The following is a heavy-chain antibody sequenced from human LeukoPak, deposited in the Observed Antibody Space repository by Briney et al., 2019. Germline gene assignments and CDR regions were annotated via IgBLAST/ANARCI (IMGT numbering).Heavy chain of an antibody. CDR2: INHSGST. J-gene: IGHJ4*02. CDR3: TRGRAAMVPL. Sequence: PSETLSLTCAVYGGSFSGYYWSWIRQPPGKGLEWIGEINHSGSTNYNPSLKSRVTISVDTSKNQFSLNLSSVTAADTAVYYCTRGRAAMVPLWGQGTLATVFS. V-gene: IGHV4-34*01. D-gene: IGHD5-18*01. CDR1: GGSFSGYY.